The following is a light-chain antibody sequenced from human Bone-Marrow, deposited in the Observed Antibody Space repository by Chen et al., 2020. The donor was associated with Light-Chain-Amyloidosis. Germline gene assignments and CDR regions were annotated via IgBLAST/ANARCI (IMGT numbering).Light chain of an antibody. J-gene: IGLJ3*02. CDR1: SSDVGGYNY. Sequence: QSALTQPASVSGSPGQSITISCTGTSSDVGGYNYVSWYQQNPGKAPKLMIYDVINRPSGVSKRAYGYKSGNTAYLTISGLQADDEADYYCGSYASSTTVVFGGGTKLTVL. CDR2: DVI. V-gene: IGLV2-14*01. CDR3: GSYASSTTVV.